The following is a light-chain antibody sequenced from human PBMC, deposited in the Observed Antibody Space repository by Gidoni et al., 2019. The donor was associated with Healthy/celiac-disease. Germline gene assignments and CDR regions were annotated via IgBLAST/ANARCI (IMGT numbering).Light chain of an antibody. Sequence: DIQMTQSPSSLSASVGDRVTITCRASQSISSYLNWYQQKPGNAPKLLIYAASSLQSGVPSRFSGSGSGTDFTLTISSLQPEDFATYYCQQSYSTLQWTFGQGTKVEIK. J-gene: IGKJ1*01. CDR1: QSISSY. V-gene: IGKV1-39*01. CDR3: QQSYSTLQWT. CDR2: AAS.